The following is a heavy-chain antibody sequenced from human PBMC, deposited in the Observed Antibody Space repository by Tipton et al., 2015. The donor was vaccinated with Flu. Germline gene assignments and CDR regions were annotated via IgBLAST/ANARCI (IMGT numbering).Heavy chain of an antibody. CDR2: INHSGST. J-gene: IGHJ3*02. CDR1: GGSFSGYY. V-gene: IGHV4-34*01. Sequence: TLSLTCAVYGGSFSGYYWSWIRQPPGKGLEWIGEINHSGSTNYNPSLKSRVTISVDTSKNQFSLKLSSVTAADTAVYYCARVSPYSGDAFDIWGQGTMVTVSS. D-gene: IGHD5-12*01. CDR3: ARVSPYSGDAFDI.